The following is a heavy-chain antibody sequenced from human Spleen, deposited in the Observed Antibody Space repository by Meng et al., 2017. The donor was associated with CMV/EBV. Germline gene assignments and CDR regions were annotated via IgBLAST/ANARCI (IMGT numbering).Heavy chain of an antibody. D-gene: IGHD4-17*01. CDR1: GGSFNGYY. J-gene: IGHJ5*02. CDR2: INRGGST. CDR3: ARDLRYGWFDP. Sequence: SETLSLTCAVYGGSFNGYYWNWIRQPPGKGLGWIGKINRGGSTNYTPSLKSRVTISVDTSKNQFSLKLSSVTAADTAVYYCARDLRYGWFDPWGQGTLVTVFS. V-gene: IGHV4-34*01.